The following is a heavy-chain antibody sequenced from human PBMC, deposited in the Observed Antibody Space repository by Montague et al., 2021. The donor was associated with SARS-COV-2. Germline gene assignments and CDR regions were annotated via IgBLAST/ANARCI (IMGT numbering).Heavy chain of an antibody. CDR1: GFTFSSYP. Sequence: SLRLSCAASGFTFSSYPMHWVRQAPGKGLEWVAVISYDGSNKYYADSVKGRFTISRDNSKNTLYLQMNSLRAEDTAVYYCARDRRYYDSSVYPGVAYNWFDPWGQGTLVTVSS. D-gene: IGHD3-22*01. CDR3: ARDRRYYDSSVYPGVAYNWFDP. V-gene: IGHV3-30-3*01. CDR2: ISYDGSNK. J-gene: IGHJ5*02.